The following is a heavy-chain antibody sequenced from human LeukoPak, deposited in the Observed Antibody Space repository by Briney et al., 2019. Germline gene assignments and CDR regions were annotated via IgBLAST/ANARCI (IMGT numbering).Heavy chain of an antibody. J-gene: IGHJ4*02. Sequence: SGPTLVNPTQTLTLTCIFYGFSLSTSGMCVSWIRQPPGKALEWLALIDWDDDKYYSTSLKTRLTISKDASKNQVVLTMTNMDPVDTATYYCARSNVDTAMVDFDYWGQGTLVTVSS. CDR2: IDWDDDK. V-gene: IGHV2-70*01. CDR3: ARSNVDTAMVDFDY. CDR1: GFSLSTSGMC. D-gene: IGHD5-18*01.